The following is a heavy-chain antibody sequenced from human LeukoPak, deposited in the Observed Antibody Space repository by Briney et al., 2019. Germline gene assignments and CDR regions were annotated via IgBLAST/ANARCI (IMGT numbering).Heavy chain of an antibody. Sequence: SGTLSLTCTVSGYSISSGYYWGWIRQPPGKGLEWIGNIFHSGSTYYNPSLKSRITISVDTSKNQFSLRLSSVTAADTAVYYCARDLRPYGTPSADYWGQGTLVTVSS. J-gene: IGHJ4*02. CDR3: ARDLRPYGTPSADY. D-gene: IGHD3-3*01. CDR1: GYSISSGYY. V-gene: IGHV4-38-2*02. CDR2: IFHSGST.